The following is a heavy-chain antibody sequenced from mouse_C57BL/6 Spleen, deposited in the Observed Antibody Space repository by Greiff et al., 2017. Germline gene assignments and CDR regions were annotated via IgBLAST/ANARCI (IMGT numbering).Heavy chain of an antibody. J-gene: IGHJ2*01. D-gene: IGHD4-1*01. V-gene: IGHV1-7*01. CDR2: INPSSGYT. CDR3: ARAPRLTGFDY. Sequence: VQLQQSGAELAKPGASVKLSCKASGYTFTSYWMHWVKQRPGQGLEWIGYINPSSGYTTYNQKFKDKATLTAAKSSSTAYMQLSSLTYEDAAVYYCARAPRLTGFDYWGQGTTLTVSS. CDR1: GYTFTSYW.